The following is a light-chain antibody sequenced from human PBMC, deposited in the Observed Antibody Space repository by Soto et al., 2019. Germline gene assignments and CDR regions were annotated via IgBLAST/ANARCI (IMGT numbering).Light chain of an antibody. CDR3: SSYAGSNNLV. CDR2: AVS. Sequence: QSALAQPPSASGSPGQSVTISCTGTSNDVGGYNYVSWYQQHPGKAPKVLIYAVSKRPSGVPDRFFGSKSGNMASLTVSGLQADDEADYYCSSYAGSNNLVFGTGTKLTVL. J-gene: IGLJ1*01. V-gene: IGLV2-8*01. CDR1: SNDVGGYNY.